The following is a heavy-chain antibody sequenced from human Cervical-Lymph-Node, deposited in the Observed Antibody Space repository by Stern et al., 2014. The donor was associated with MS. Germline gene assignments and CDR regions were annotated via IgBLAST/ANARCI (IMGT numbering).Heavy chain of an antibody. D-gene: IGHD2/OR15-2a*01. J-gene: IGHJ4*02. V-gene: IGHV3-7*01. Sequence: VQLVESGGGLVQPGGSLRLSCVASGFSFGTSWMSWVRQPPGRGLEWVANIRQDGYDKFYVDSVKGRFTISRDNARNSLYLQMNSLTVADTAVYYCARDRRAFLDYWGQGTQVAVSS. CDR1: GFSFGTSW. CDR3: ARDRRAFLDY. CDR2: IRQDGYDK.